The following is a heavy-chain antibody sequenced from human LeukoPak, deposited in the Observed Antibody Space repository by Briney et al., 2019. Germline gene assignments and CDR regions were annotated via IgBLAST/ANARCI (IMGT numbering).Heavy chain of an antibody. CDR1: GFTFSSYS. J-gene: IGHJ4*02. CDR3: PAYGDYHY. CDR2: IISSSSTI. Sequence: GGSLRLSCAASGFTFSSYSMNWVRQAPGKGLEWVSYIISSSSTISYADSVKGRFTISRDNAKNSLFLQMNSLRAEDTAVYYCPAYGDYHYWGQGTLVTVSS. D-gene: IGHD4-17*01. V-gene: IGHV3-48*01.